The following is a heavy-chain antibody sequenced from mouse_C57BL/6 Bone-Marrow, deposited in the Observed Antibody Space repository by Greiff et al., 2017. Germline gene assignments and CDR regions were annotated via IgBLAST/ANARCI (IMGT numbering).Heavy chain of an antibody. J-gene: IGHJ2*01. CDR3: ARHGGLRPLDY. Sequence: EVKVVESGGDLVKPGGSLKLSCAASGFTFSSYGMSWVRQTPDKRLEWVATISSGGSYTYYPASVKGRFTISRDNAKNTLYLQMSSLKAEDTAMYYCARHGGLRPLDYWGQGTTLTVSS. D-gene: IGHD2-4*01. CDR1: GFTFSSYG. V-gene: IGHV5-6*01. CDR2: ISSGGSYT.